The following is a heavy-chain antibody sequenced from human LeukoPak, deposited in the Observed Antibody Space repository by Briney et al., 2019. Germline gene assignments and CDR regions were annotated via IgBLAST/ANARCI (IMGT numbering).Heavy chain of an antibody. CDR2: MNPNSGNT. V-gene: IGHV1-8*01. CDR1: GYTLASYD. D-gene: IGHD3-3*01. Sequence: ASVKVSCKASGYTLASYDINWVRQATGQGLEWMGWMNPNSGNTGYAQKFQGRVTMTRNTSISTAYMELSSLGSEDTAVYYCARGSEPYDFWSGYYRYYYYYMDVWGKGTTVTVSS. J-gene: IGHJ6*03. CDR3: ARGSEPYDFWSGYYRYYYYYMDV.